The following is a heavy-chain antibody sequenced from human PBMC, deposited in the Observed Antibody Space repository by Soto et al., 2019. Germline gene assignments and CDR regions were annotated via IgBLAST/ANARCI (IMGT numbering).Heavy chain of an antibody. V-gene: IGHV3-48*02. CDR2: ISGGGNTV. CDR3: ASREGI. Sequence: EVQMVESGGGLVQPGGSLRLSCAASGFTFRTYSMNWVRQAPGKGLEWVSYISGGGNTVHYADSVKGRFTISRDNAKNSVYLQMNRLGDEDTAVYYCASREGIWGQGTMVTVSS. J-gene: IGHJ3*02. CDR1: GFTFRTYS.